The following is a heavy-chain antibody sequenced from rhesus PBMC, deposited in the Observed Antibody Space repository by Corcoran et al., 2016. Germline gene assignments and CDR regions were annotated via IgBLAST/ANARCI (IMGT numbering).Heavy chain of an antibody. D-gene: IGHD3S6*01. CDR1: GGSISSSNW. CDR3: ARETAGIDY. V-gene: IGHV4-65*01. CDR2: SSGSNVST. Sequence: QLQLQESGPGLVKPSETLSVTCAVSGGSISSSNWWSWIRQPPGKGLEWIGYSSGSNVSTNYNPSLKSRVTISTDTSKNQFSLKLSSVTAADTAVYYCARETAGIDYWGQGVLVTVSS. J-gene: IGHJ4*01.